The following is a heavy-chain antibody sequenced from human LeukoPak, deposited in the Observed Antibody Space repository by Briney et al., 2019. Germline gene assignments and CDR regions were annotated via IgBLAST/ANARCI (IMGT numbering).Heavy chain of an antibody. V-gene: IGHV3-23*01. CDR2: ISGSGGST. Sequence: GGSLRLSCAASGFTFSSYAMSWVRQAPGKGLEWVSAISGSGGSTYYADSVKGRFTISRDNSKNTLYLQMNSLRAEDTAVYYCARGAVYSSSWYKSTYYYMDVWGKGTTVTVSS. CDR1: GFTFSSYA. J-gene: IGHJ6*03. CDR3: ARGAVYSSSWYKSTYYYMDV. D-gene: IGHD6-13*01.